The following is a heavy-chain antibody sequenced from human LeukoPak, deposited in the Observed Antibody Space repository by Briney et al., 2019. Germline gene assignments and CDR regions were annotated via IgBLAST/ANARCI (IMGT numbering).Heavy chain of an antibody. V-gene: IGHV4-34*01. Sequence: PSETLSLTCAVYGGSFSGYYWTWIRQPPGKGLEWIAEINHSGSTSYNPYLKSRVTLSLDTSKIQFSLKVTSVTAADTAVYYCARWSSGYYYARISHWGQGTLVTVSS. CDR3: ARWSSGYYYARISH. J-gene: IGHJ4*02. CDR1: GGSFSGYY. CDR2: INHSGST. D-gene: IGHD3-22*01.